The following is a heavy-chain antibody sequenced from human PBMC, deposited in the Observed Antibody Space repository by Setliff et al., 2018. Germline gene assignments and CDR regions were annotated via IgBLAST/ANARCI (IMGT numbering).Heavy chain of an antibody. CDR2: INWNGGST. V-gene: IGHV3-20*04. Sequence: PGGSLRLSCAASGFTFDDYGMSWVRQAPGKGLEWVSGINWNGGSTGYADSVKGRFTISRDNAKNSLYLQMNSLRAEDTALYYCAREGARSSSWYRPYYFYYIDVWGKGTTVTVSS. CDR3: AREGARSSSWYRPYYFYYIDV. J-gene: IGHJ6*03. D-gene: IGHD6-13*01. CDR1: GFTFDDYG.